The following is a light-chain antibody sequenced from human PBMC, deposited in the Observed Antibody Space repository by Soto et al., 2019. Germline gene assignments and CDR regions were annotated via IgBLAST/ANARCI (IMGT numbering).Light chain of an antibody. V-gene: IGKV3D-20*01. J-gene: IGKJ4*01. CDR2: EAS. Sequence: EIVLTQSPATLSLSPGERATLSCGASQSVSSSYLAWYQHRPGLAPRLLIYEASSRATCIPARFSGSGSGTDFTLTISRLEPEDLAMYYCQQYSSSPPTFGGGTKVEIK. CDR3: QQYSSSPPT. CDR1: QSVSSSY.